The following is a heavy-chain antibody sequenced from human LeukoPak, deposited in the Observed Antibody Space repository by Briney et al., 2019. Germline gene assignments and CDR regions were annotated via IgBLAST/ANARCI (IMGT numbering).Heavy chain of an antibody. CDR2: IYSGGST. Sequence: GGSLRLSCAASGFTVSSNYMSWVRQAPGKGLEWVSVIYSGGSTYCADSVKGRFTISRDNSKNTLYLQMNGLRAEDTAVYYCARDGGDYGDYSALDYWGQGTLVTVSS. CDR1: GFTVSSNY. J-gene: IGHJ4*02. V-gene: IGHV3-53*01. CDR3: ARDGGDYGDYSALDY. D-gene: IGHD4-17*01.